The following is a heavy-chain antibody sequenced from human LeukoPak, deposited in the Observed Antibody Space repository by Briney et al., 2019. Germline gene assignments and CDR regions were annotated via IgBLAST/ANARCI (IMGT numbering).Heavy chain of an antibody. J-gene: IGHJ6*03. V-gene: IGHV1-8*01. CDR2: MNPNSGNK. CDR1: VYSFTNFD. Sequence: ASVKVSCKASVYSFTNFDVNWVRQAPGQGLEWMGWMNPNSGNKGYAQKFQGRVTMTMNTSITTAYMELSSLRSEDTAVYYCARGPQWRGDYYYMDVWGRGTTVTVSS. CDR3: ARGPQWRGDYYYMDV. D-gene: IGHD6-19*01.